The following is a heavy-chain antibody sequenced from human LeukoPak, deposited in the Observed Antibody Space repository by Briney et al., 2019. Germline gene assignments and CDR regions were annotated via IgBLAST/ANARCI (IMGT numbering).Heavy chain of an antibody. CDR1: GGTFSSYA. CDR2: IIPIFGTA. Sequence: ASVKVSCKASGGTFSSYAISWVRQAPGQGLEWMGRIIPIFGTANYAQKFQGRVTITTDESTSTAYMELSSLRSEDTAVYYCARDWEMGYFGYWGQGTLVTVSS. V-gene: IGHV1-69*05. J-gene: IGHJ4*02. CDR3: ARDWEMGYFGY. D-gene: IGHD5-24*01.